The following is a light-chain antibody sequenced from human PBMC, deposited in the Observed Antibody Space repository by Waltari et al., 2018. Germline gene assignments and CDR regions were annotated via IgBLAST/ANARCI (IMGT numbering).Light chain of an antibody. CDR2: WAS. CDR3: QQYYGTPIT. J-gene: IGKJ5*01. CDR1: QSFLSSSNNKDF. Sequence: DIVMTQSPDCLAVSPGERATTNCKSSQSFLSSSNNKDFLIWYQQKPGQPPKVLFYWASARESGVPDRFSGSGSGTDFTLTISSLQAEDVAIYYCQQYYGTPITFGQGTRLEI. V-gene: IGKV4-1*01.